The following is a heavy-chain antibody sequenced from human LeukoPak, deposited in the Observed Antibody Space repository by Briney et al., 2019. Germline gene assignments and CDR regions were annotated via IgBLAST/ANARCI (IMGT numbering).Heavy chain of an antibody. Sequence: SETLSLTCTVSLGSVSSSDYYWSWIRQPPGKGLEWIGYIYYTGRTNYNPSLKSRFTILVDTSNNQFSLKMTSVSAADTAVYYCARQPDSTGNSDYWGQGTLVTVSS. V-gene: IGHV4-61*08. CDR2: IYYTGRT. CDR3: ARQPDSTGNSDY. D-gene: IGHD3-22*01. CDR1: LGSVSSSDYY. J-gene: IGHJ4*02.